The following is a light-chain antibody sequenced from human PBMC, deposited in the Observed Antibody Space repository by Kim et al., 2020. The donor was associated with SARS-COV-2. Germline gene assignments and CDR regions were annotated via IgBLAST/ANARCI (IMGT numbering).Light chain of an antibody. CDR1: SLRNYY. J-gene: IGLJ3*02. CDR3: NSRDSSGDHVV. V-gene: IGLV3-19*01. Sequence: SSELTQDPAVSVALGQTVRLTCHGDSLRNYYATWYQLRPGQAPVLVLYGKYNRPSGIPDRFSGSASGNTASLTITGAQAEDEADYYCNSRDSSGDHVVFGGGTKLTVL. CDR2: GKY.